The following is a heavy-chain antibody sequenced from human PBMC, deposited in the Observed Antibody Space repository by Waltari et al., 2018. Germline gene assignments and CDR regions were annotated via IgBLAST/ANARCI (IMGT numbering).Heavy chain of an antibody. V-gene: IGHV4-34*01. CDR2: INHSGST. D-gene: IGHD3-3*01. CDR1: GGSFSGYY. CDR3: ARGHDFWSRHFDY. J-gene: IGHJ4*02. Sequence: QVQLQQWGAGLLKPSETLSLTCAVYGGSFSGYYWSWIRQPPGKGLEGSGEINHSGSTNYNPSLKSRVTISVDTSKNQFSLKLSSVTAADTAVYYCARGHDFWSRHFDYWGQGTLVTVSS.